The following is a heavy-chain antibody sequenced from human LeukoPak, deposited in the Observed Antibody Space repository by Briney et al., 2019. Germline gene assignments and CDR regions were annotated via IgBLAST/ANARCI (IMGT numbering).Heavy chain of an antibody. CDR3: ARAPRACSGGSCYSGGNWFDP. V-gene: IGHV6-1*01. J-gene: IGHJ5*02. Sequence: SQTLSLTCAISGDSVSSKSAAWNWIRQSPSRGLEWLGRTYYRSKWYNDYAVSVKSRITINPDTSKNQFSLQLNSVTPEDTAVYYCARAPRACSGGSCYSGGNWFDPWGQGTLVTVSS. CDR2: TYYRSKWYN. D-gene: IGHD2-15*01. CDR1: GDSVSSKSAA.